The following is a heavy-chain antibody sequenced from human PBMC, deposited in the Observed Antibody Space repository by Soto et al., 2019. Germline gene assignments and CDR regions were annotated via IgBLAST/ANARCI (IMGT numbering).Heavy chain of an antibody. CDR2: ISGSGGST. V-gene: IGHV3-23*01. CDR1: GFTFSSYA. J-gene: IGHJ4*02. D-gene: IGHD3-3*01. Sequence: EVQLLESGGGLVQPGGSLRLSCAASGFTFSSYAMSWVRQAPGKGLEWVSAISGSGGSTYYADSVKGRFTISRDNSKNTLYLQMNSLRAEDTAVYYCAKTPQGFRSGYYPFDYWGQGTLVTVSS. CDR3: AKTPQGFRSGYYPFDY.